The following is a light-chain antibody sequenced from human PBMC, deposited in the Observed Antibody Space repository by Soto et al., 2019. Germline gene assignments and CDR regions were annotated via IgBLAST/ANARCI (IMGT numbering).Light chain of an antibody. CDR1: QSVSSSY. Sequence: EKALTQSAGTLSSPPGERATLSCSASQSVSSSYLAWYQQKPDQAPRLLISGASSRATGIPDRFSGSGSGTDFTLTSSRLEPEGFAVYYCQQDANSRAFGEGTKVEI. J-gene: IGKJ1*01. CDR2: GAS. V-gene: IGKV3-20*01. CDR3: QQDANSRA.